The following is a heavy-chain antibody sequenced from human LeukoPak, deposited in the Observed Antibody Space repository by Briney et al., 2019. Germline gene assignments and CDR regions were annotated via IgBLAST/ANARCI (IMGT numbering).Heavy chain of an antibody. Sequence: ASVKVSCKASGYTFTSYYMHWVRQAPGQGLEWTGIINPRGGSTSYAQRFQGRVTMTRDTSTSTVYMELSSLRSEDTAVYYCASTSDDSSSWYNLDYWGQGTLVTVSS. D-gene: IGHD6-13*01. CDR1: GYTFTSYY. CDR2: INPRGGST. J-gene: IGHJ4*02. CDR3: ASTSDDSSSWYNLDY. V-gene: IGHV1-46*01.